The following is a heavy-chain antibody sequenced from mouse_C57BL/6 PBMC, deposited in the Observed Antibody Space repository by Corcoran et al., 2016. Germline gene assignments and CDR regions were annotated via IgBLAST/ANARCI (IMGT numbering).Heavy chain of an antibody. CDR2: ISYDGSN. J-gene: IGHJ1*03. V-gene: IGHV3-6*01. CDR1: GYSITSGYY. CDR3: ARVITTVVDWYVDV. Sequence: DVQLQESGPGLVKPSQSLSLTCSVTGYSITSGYYWHWIRQFPGNKLEWMGYISYDGSNNYNPSLKNRISITRDTSKNQFFLKLNSVTTEDTATYYCARVITTVVDWYVDVWGTGTTVTVSS. D-gene: IGHD1-1*01.